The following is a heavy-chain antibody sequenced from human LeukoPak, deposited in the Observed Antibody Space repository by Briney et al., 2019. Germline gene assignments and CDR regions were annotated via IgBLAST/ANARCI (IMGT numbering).Heavy chain of an antibody. J-gene: IGHJ4*02. Sequence: ASVKVSCKASGYTFTSYGTNWVRHSPGQGLEWLGWISGYTGHTNYVQKSHGRVTLTTDTSTNTAYMELRSLRTDDTAVYYCARGPAIAVAGVFDYWGQGSLVTVSS. CDR2: ISGYTGHT. D-gene: IGHD6-19*01. CDR1: GYTFTSYG. V-gene: IGHV1-18*04. CDR3: ARGPAIAVAGVFDY.